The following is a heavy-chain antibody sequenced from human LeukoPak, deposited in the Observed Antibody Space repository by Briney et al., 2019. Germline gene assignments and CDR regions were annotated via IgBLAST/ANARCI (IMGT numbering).Heavy chain of an antibody. Sequence: ASVRVSCKTSGYTFTNYYMHWVRQAPGQGLEWMGIINPSGGSTSYAQKFQGRVTMTRDTSTSTVYMEVSSLRSEDAAVYYCARELSYGSGSYPHRTFDHWGQGTLVTISS. D-gene: IGHD3-10*01. CDR1: GYTFTNYY. CDR3: ARELSYGSGSYPHRTFDH. CDR2: INPSGGST. J-gene: IGHJ4*02. V-gene: IGHV1-46*01.